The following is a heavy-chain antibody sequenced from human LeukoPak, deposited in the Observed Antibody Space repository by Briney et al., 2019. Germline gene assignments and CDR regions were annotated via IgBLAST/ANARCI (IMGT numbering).Heavy chain of an antibody. D-gene: IGHD5-24*01. CDR3: ARSGDGYNSDLHY. J-gene: IGHJ4*02. V-gene: IGHV3-64*01. Sequence: GSLRLSCTASGFTFSSYSLHWVGQAPGKGLEYVSVIRSLVGTTYYANSVKGRFNIPKENSQHLLYLQMGSLTVEEMGVYYRARSGDGYNSDLHYWGQATLVTVSS. CDR2: IRSLVGTT. CDR1: GFTFSSYS.